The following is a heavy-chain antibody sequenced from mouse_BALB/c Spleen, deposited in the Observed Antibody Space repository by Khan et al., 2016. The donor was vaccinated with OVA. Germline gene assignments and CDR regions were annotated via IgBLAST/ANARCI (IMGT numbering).Heavy chain of an antibody. Sequence: EVQLQESGPGLVKPSQSLSLTCTVTGYSITSDYAWNWIRQFPGNKLEWMGYISYSGSTTYNPSLKSRISIPRDTSKDQFFLQLKSVTSEDTATXYCASELGRYYALDYWGQGTSVTVSS. CDR1: GYSITSDYA. D-gene: IGHD4-1*01. J-gene: IGHJ4*01. CDR3: ASELGRYYALDY. V-gene: IGHV3-2*02. CDR2: ISYSGST.